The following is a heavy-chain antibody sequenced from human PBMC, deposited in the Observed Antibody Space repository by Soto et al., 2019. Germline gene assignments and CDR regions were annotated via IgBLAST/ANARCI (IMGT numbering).Heavy chain of an antibody. J-gene: IGHJ4*02. Sequence: QVQLVRSGAAVTQPGSSVKVSCTASGGTFSSYAISWVRQAPGPGLEWMGGIIPIFGTANSAQKFQGRVTITADEATSTAYMELSSLRSEVTAVYYWAGDEEWELLHYWGQGTLVTVSS. D-gene: IGHD1-26*01. CDR2: IIPIFGTA. CDR1: GGTFSSYA. CDR3: AGDEEWELLHY. V-gene: IGHV1-69*01.